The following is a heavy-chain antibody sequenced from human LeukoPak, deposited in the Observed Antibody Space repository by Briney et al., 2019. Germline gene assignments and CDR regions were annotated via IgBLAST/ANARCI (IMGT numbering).Heavy chain of an antibody. CDR1: GFTFSSYG. CDR3: AREYSGRCIHAFHS. J-gene: IGHJ3*02. D-gene: IGHD6-13*01. V-gene: IGHV3-30*02. CDR2: IQYDVSSE. Sequence: GGSLRLSCAASGFTFSSYGMHWVRQAPGKGLEWVAFIQYDVSSEYYADSMKGRFTVSRDNSKNTLYLQMNSLRAEDTAVYYCAREYSGRCIHAFHSWGQGTMVTVSS.